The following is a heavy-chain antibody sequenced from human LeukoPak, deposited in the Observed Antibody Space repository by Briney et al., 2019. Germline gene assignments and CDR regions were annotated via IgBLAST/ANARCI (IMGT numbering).Heavy chain of an antibody. J-gene: IGHJ3*02. CDR2: IYYSGNT. Sequence: SQTLSLTCAVSGGSISSSNWGSWVRRSPRKGLEWSGGIYYSGNTFYNLYLKSRVTISRDTSKTQFSQTLSSVTAADTAVYYCARGDYYYDSTDLGAFDIWGQGTMVTVSS. V-gene: IGHV4-4*02. CDR1: GGSISSSNW. CDR3: ARGDYYYDSTDLGAFDI. D-gene: IGHD3-22*01.